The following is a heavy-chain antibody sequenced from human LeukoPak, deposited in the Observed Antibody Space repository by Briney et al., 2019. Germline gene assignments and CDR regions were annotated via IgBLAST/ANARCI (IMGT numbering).Heavy chain of an antibody. J-gene: IGHJ5*02. CDR3: ARQQCNGGSCYSRAIWFDP. V-gene: IGHV4-39*01. Sequence: SETLSLTCTVSGGSISGYYWGWIRQPPGKGLDWIGSIYHTGTTYYSPSLKSRVTISVHTSKNHFSLELSSVTAADTAVYYCARQQCNGGSCYSRAIWFDPWGQGTLVTVSS. CDR2: IYHTGTT. CDR1: GGSISGYY. D-gene: IGHD2-15*01.